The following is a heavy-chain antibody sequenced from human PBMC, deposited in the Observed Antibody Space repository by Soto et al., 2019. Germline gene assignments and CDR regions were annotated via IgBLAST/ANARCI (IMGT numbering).Heavy chain of an antibody. CDR3: ARDKSGAVTSPGDY. V-gene: IGHV1-18*01. Sequence: LVKVSCKASGYSFTGYGVSWVRQAPGQGLEWMGWISAYNGNTDYAQKLQGRVTMTTDTSTSTAYMELTSLRSDDTAVYYCARDKSGAVTSPGDYWGQGTLVTVSS. CDR1: GYSFTGYG. CDR2: ISAYNGNT. D-gene: IGHD2-8*02. J-gene: IGHJ4*02.